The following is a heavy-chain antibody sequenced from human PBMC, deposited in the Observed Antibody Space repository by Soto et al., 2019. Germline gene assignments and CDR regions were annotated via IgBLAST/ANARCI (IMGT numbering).Heavy chain of an antibody. V-gene: IGHV1-69*13. CDR1: GGTFSSYA. Sequence: ASVKVSCKASGGTFSSYAISWVRQAPGQGLEWMGGIIPIFGTANYAQKFQGRVTITADESTSTAYMELSSLRSEDTAVYYCARDVTVYSYGWYYFDYWGQGTLVTVSS. D-gene: IGHD5-18*01. J-gene: IGHJ4*02. CDR3: ARDVTVYSYGWYYFDY. CDR2: IIPIFGTA.